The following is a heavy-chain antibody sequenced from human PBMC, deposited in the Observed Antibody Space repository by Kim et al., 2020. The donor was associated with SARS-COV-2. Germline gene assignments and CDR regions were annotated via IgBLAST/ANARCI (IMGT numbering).Heavy chain of an antibody. Sequence: SETLSLTCAVYGESPSGYYWSWIRQSPGKGLEWIGEVNHSGSTKYNPSLKSRVTVSLDMSKNQFSLKLSSVTVADTAVYYCARGFKIRTHVDFYYYGLDVWGQGTTVIVSS. CDR2: VNHSGST. D-gene: IGHD4-17*01. CDR1: GESPSGYY. J-gene: IGHJ6*02. CDR3: ARGFKIRTHVDFYYYGLDV. V-gene: IGHV4-34*01.